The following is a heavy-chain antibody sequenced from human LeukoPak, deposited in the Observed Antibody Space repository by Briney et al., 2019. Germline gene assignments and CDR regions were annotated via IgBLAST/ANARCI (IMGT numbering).Heavy chain of an antibody. J-gene: IGHJ4*02. Sequence: PSETLSLTCAVYGGSFSGYYWSWIRQPPGKGLEWIGEINHSGSTNYNPSLKSRVTISVDTSKNQFSLKLSSVTAADTAVYYCARGTKYYYGSGSITNWGQGTLVTVSS. V-gene: IGHV4-34*01. D-gene: IGHD3-10*01. CDR2: INHSGST. CDR1: GGSFSGYY. CDR3: ARGTKYYYGSGSITN.